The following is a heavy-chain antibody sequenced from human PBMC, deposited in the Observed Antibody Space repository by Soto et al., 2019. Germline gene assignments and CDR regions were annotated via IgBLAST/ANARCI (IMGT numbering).Heavy chain of an antibody. CDR3: AREGRRVTIFGVVLGNWFDP. Sequence: ASVKVSCKASGYIFTDYYMHWVLQAPGQGLERMGWISAYNGNTNYAQKLQGRVTMTTDTSTSTAYMELRSLRSDDTAVYYCAREGRRVTIFGVVLGNWFDPWGQGTLVTVSS. J-gene: IGHJ5*02. V-gene: IGHV1-18*04. D-gene: IGHD3-3*01. CDR1: GYIFTDYY. CDR2: ISAYNGNT.